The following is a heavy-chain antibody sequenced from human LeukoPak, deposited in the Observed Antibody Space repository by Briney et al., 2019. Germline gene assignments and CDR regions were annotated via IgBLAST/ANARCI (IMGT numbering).Heavy chain of an antibody. CDR1: GFTFSTFG. J-gene: IGHJ5*02. CDR2: IRYDGSNQ. V-gene: IGHV3-30*02. Sequence: GGSLILSCAASGFTFSTFGMHWVRQAPGKGLEWVAFIRYDGSNQYYEDSVKGRFTISRDNSKNKLYLEMSRLRPDDSALYFCVKDDFYDATEAWGRGTLVTVS. D-gene: IGHD3-22*01. CDR3: VKDDFYDATEA.